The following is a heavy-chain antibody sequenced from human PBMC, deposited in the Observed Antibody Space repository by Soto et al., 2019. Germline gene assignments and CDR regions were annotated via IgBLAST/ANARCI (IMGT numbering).Heavy chain of an antibody. J-gene: IGHJ6*02. CDR2: ISAYNGNT. V-gene: IGHV1-18*01. CDR3: ARDSLRTDSLSYGSGSYYYYYGMDV. CDR1: GYTFTSYG. Sequence: ASVKVSCKASGYTFTSYGISWVRQAPGQGLEWMGWISAYNGNTNYAQKLQGRVTMTTDTSTSTAYMELRSLRSDDTAVYYCARDSLRTDSLSYGSGSYYYYYGMDVWGQGTTVTVSS. D-gene: IGHD3-10*01.